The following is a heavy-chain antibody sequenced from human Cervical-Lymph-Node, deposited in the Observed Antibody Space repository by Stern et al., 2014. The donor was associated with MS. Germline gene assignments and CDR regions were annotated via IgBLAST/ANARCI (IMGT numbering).Heavy chain of an antibody. CDR1: GGSISSSSYY. Sequence: QVQLQESGPGLVKPSETLSLTCTVSGGSISSSSYYWGWIRQPPGKGLEWIGSIYYSGSTYYNPSLKSRVTISVDTSKNQFSLNLSSVTAADTAVYYCARWTYSSGWYNWFDPWGQGTLVTVSS. J-gene: IGHJ5*02. CDR2: IYYSGST. D-gene: IGHD3-22*01. V-gene: IGHV4-39*01. CDR3: ARWTYSSGWYNWFDP.